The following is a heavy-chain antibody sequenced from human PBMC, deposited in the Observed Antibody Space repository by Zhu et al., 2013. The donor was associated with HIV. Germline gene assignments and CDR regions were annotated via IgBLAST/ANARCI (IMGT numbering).Heavy chain of an antibody. CDR2: MNPNSGKT. CDR3: AREGVERLSAVIDV. Sequence: QVQLVQSGAEVKKPGASVKVSCKASGYTFTNYDINWVRQATGQGLEWMGWMNPNSGKTGYAQKFQDRVTMTRDTSIGTAYMELSSLRSEDTAVYYCAREGVERLSAVIDVWGLGTLVTVSS. J-gene: IGHJ5*02. D-gene: IGHD3-10*01. CDR1: GYTFTNYD. V-gene: IGHV1-8*02.